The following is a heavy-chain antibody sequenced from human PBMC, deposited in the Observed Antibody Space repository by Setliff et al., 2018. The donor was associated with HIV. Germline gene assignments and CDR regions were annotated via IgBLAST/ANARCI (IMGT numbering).Heavy chain of an antibody. CDR1: GGSVSNYY. CDR2: INTSGST. CDR3: ARHLEYRGAYYYYYMDV. Sequence: PSETLSLTCTASGGSVSNYYWTWIRQSAGKGLEWIGHINTSGSTKYNPSLKSRLTMSVDSSGNQFSLTLTSVTAADTAVYYCARHLEYRGAYYYYYMDVWGKGTTVTVSS. J-gene: IGHJ6*03. V-gene: IGHV4-4*07. D-gene: IGHD2-2*02.